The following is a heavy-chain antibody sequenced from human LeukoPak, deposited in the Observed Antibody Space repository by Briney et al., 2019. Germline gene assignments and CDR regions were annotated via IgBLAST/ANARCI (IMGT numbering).Heavy chain of an antibody. CDR2: FDPDDGET. D-gene: IGHD4-23*01. CDR3: AADTQKTVVPSTDH. CDR1: GYSLIDLS. J-gene: IGHJ4*02. Sequence: ASVKVSCKVSGYSLIDLSMYWVRQAPGKGLEWMGGFDPDDGETTYAQRFQGRVTITEDTSTDTAYMELTNLRSDDTAVYYCAADTQKTVVPSTDHWGQGTLVTVSS. V-gene: IGHV1-24*01.